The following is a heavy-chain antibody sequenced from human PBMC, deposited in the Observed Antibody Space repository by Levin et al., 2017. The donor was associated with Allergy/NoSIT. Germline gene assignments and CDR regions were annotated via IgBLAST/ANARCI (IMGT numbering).Heavy chain of an antibody. D-gene: IGHD1-26*01. CDR2: VKWDGSEG. Sequence: GESLKISCAASGFSFDMYWMTWVRQAPGKGLQWVAHVKWDGSEGKYLDSVQGRFTISRDNVRKSLYLQMNSLRPEDTAVYYCARISYSMRGAFDVWGQGTKVTVSS. V-gene: IGHV3-7*01. CDR3: ARISYSMRGAFDV. J-gene: IGHJ3*01. CDR1: GFSFDMYW.